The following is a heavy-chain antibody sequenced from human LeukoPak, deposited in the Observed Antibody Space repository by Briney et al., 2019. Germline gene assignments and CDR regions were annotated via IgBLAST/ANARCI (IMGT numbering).Heavy chain of an antibody. CDR1: GGSFSGYY. V-gene: IGHV4-34*01. Sequence: SETLSLTCAVYGGSFSGYYWSWLRQPPGKGLEWIGEINHSGSTNYNPSLKSRVTISVDTSKNQFSLKLSSVTAADTAVYYCARGLGGHYYDSSGYYQFDYWGQGTLVTVSS. CDR2: INHSGST. CDR3: ARGLGGHYYDSSGYYQFDY. J-gene: IGHJ4*02. D-gene: IGHD3-22*01.